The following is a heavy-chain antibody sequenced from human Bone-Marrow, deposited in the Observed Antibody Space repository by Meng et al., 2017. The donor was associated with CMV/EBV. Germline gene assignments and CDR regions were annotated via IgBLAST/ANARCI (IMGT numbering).Heavy chain of an antibody. D-gene: IGHD2-2*01. Sequence: ASVKVSCKASGYTFTSYYMHWVRQAPGQGLEWMGIINPSGGSTSYAQKFQGRVTMTRDTSTSTVYMELSSLRSEDTAVYYCARAVGRGYCSSTSCYRSGYYYYYGMDVWAQGTTVTFSS. CDR2: INPSGGST. V-gene: IGHV1-46*01. CDR1: GYTFTSYY. J-gene: IGHJ6*02. CDR3: ARAVGRGYCSSTSCYRSGYYYYYGMDV.